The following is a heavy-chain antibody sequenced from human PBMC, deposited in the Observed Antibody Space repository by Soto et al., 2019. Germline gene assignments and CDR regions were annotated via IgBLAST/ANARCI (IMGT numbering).Heavy chain of an antibody. V-gene: IGHV3-21*01. CDR2: ISSSSSYI. CDR3: ARLDRGSLDY. Sequence: PGGSLRLSCAASGFTFGSHSMNWVRQAPGKGLEWVSSISSSSSYIYYADSVKGRFTISRDNAKNLVYLQMNSLRAEDTAVYYCARLDRGSLDYWGRGTLVTVS. D-gene: IGHD6-25*01. CDR1: GFTFGSHS. J-gene: IGHJ4*02.